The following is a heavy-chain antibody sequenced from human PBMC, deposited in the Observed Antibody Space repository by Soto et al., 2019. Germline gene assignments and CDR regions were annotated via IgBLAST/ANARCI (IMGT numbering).Heavy chain of an antibody. D-gene: IGHD2-2*01. J-gene: IGHJ6*02. CDR2: INHSGST. CDR3: ARDQRIYYYYYGMDV. V-gene: IGHV4-34*01. CDR1: SGSFSGYY. Sequence: SETLSLTCAVYSGSFSGYYWSWIRQPPGKGLEWIGEINHSGSTNYNPSLKSRVTISVDTSKNQFSLKLSSVTAADTAVYYCARDQRIYYYYYGMDVWGQGTTVTVSS.